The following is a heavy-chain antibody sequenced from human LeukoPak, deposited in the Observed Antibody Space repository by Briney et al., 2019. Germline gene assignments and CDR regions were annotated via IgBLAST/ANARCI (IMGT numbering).Heavy chain of an antibody. CDR3: ARGREGAFDI. CDR2: ISYDGSNK. Sequence: GGSLRLSCAASGFTFSSYSMNWVRQAPGKGLEWVALISYDGSNKYYADSVKGRFTISRDKSKNTLYLQMNSLRVEDTAVYYCARGREGAFDIWGQGTMVTVSS. V-gene: IGHV3-30*03. D-gene: IGHD1-26*01. CDR1: GFTFSSYS. J-gene: IGHJ3*02.